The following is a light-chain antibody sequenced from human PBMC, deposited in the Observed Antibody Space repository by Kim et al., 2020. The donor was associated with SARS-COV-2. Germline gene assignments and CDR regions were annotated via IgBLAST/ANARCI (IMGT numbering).Light chain of an antibody. J-gene: IGLJ2*01. CDR2: EDD. V-gene: IGLV6-57*03. CDR1: SGSIDNNY. Sequence: GTTVTISCTRSSGSIDNNYVQWYPQRPSGVPTTVIYEDDQGPSGVSDRFSGSIDNSSNSASLTISGLRTENETDYYCQSYNRDNVLFGGGTQLTVL. CDR3: QSYNRDNVL.